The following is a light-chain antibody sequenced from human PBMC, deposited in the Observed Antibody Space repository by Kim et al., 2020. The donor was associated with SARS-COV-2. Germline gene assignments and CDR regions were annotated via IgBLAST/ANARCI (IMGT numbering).Light chain of an antibody. J-gene: IGLJ1*01. CDR2: EVS. CDR1: SSDVGSYNR. CDR3: SSYTSSSTLYV. Sequence: QSVTISCTGTSSDVGSYNRVSWYQQPPGTAPKLMIYEVSNRPSGVPDRFSGSKSGNTASLTISGLQAEDEADYYCSSYTSSSTLYVFGTGTKVTAL. V-gene: IGLV2-18*02.